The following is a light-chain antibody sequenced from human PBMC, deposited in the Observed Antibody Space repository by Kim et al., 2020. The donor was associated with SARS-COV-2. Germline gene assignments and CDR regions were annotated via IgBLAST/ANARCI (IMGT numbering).Light chain of an antibody. Sequence: VSPGERATLPCRASQSITRNLAWYQQKPGQAPRLLMYDASTRATGIPARCSGSGSGTEFTLTISSLQSEDFAVYYCQQYTNWPPYTFGQGTKLEI. V-gene: IGKV3-15*01. CDR1: QSITRN. CDR3: QQYTNWPPYT. CDR2: DAS. J-gene: IGKJ2*01.